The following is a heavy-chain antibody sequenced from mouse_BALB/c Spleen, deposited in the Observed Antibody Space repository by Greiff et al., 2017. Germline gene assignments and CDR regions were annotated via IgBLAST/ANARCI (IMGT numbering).Heavy chain of an antibody. CDR3: ARTGITRYFDV. D-gene: IGHD2-4*01. CDR2: ISSGSSTI. Sequence: EVHLVESGGGLVQPGGSRKLSCAASGFTFSSFGMHWVRQAPEKGLEWVAYISSGSSTIYYADTVKGRFTISRDNPKNTLFLQMTSLRSEDTAMYYCARTGITRYFDVWGAGTTVTVSS. J-gene: IGHJ1*01. CDR1: GFTFSSFG. V-gene: IGHV5-17*02.